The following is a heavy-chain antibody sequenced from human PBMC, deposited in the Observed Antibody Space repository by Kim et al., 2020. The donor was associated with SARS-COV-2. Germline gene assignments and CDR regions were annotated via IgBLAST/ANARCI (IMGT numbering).Heavy chain of an antibody. CDR1: GFTFSSYG. Sequence: GGSLRLSCAASGFTFSSYGMHWVRQAPGKGLEWVAVISYDGSNKYYADSVKGRFTISRDNSKNTLYLQMNSLRAEDTAVYYCAKDLARYCSSTSCSPTDYWGQGTLVTVSS. CDR3: AKDLARYCSSTSCSPTDY. V-gene: IGHV3-30*18. CDR2: ISYDGSNK. J-gene: IGHJ4*02. D-gene: IGHD2-2*01.